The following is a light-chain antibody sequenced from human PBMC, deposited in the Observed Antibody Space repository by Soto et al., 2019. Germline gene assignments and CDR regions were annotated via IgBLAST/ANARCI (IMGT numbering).Light chain of an antibody. V-gene: IGKV3-15*01. CDR2: GAS. Sequence: EIVMTPSPATLSVSPGERATLSCRASQSVNINLAWYQQKPGQAPRLIISGASTGATGIPPRFRGSGSGTEFTLTVDTLQSEDIAMYYCQQYYHWPVTFGGGTKVDIK. J-gene: IGKJ4*01. CDR3: QQYYHWPVT. CDR1: QSVNIN.